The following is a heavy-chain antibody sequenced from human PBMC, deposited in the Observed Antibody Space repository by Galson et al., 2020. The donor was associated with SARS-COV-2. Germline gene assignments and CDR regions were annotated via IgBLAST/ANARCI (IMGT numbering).Heavy chain of an antibody. CDR1: GYSISSGYC. CDR3: ARGPLGSACYRAFDI. CDR2: LYHSGST. Sequence: ASETLSLTCAVSGYSISSGYCWGWIRQPPGTGLEWIGSLYHSGSTYYNPSLESRVTLSVDRSENQFSLKLRSVTAADTAVYYCARGPLGSACYRAFDIWGQGTMVTVFS. J-gene: IGHJ3*02. V-gene: IGHV4-38-2*01. D-gene: IGHD6-19*01.